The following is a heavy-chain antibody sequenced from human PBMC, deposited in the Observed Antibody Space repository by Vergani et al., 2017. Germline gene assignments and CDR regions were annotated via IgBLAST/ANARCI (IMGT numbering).Heavy chain of an antibody. CDR3: ARDRKAGAFDI. Sequence: QVQLQESGPGLVKPSETLSLTCTVSGGSISSYYWSWIRHPPGKGLEWIGYIYYSGSTNYNPSLKSRVTISVDTSKNQFSLKLSSVTAADTAVYYCARDRKAGAFDIWGQGTMVTVSS. V-gene: IGHV4-59*01. CDR2: IYYSGST. J-gene: IGHJ3*02. D-gene: IGHD6-25*01. CDR1: GGSISSYY.